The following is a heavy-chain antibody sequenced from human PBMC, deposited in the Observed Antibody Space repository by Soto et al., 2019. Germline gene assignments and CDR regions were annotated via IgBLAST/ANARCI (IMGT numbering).Heavy chain of an antibody. V-gene: IGHV4-4*02. CDR2: IYHSGST. Sequence: QVQLQESGPGLVKPSGTLSLTCAVSGGSISSSNWWSWVRQPPGKGLEWIGEIYHSGSTNYNPSLKSRVTISVDKSKNQFSLKLSSVTAADTAVYYYARVEDIVVVPAATGGWFDPWGQGTLVTVSS. CDR3: ARVEDIVVVPAATGGWFDP. D-gene: IGHD2-2*01. J-gene: IGHJ5*02. CDR1: GGSISSSNW.